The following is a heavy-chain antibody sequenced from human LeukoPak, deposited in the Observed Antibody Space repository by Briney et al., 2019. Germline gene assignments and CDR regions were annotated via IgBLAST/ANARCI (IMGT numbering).Heavy chain of an antibody. CDR3: ARHWGSDWYFDL. J-gene: IGHJ2*01. D-gene: IGHD7-27*01. Sequence: SETLSLTCAVSGGSISNYYCSWIRQPPGKGLEWLGYIHYSGYTNYNPSLKSRVTVSVDTSKNQFSLNLSSVTAADTAVYYCARHWGSDWYFDLWGRGTLVTVSS. CDR1: GGSISNYY. V-gene: IGHV4-59*01. CDR2: IHYSGYT.